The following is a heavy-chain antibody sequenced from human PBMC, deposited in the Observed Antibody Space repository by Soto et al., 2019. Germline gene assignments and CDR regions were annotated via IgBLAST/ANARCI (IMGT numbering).Heavy chain of an antibody. Sequence: SETLSLTCTVSGGSISSYYWSWIRQPPGKGLEWIGYIYYSGSTNYNPSLKSRVTISVDTSKNQFSLNLDSVTAADTAVYYCASDVSGWSSRAFDYWGQGTRVAVSS. D-gene: IGHD6-13*01. J-gene: IGHJ4*02. CDR2: IYYSGST. V-gene: IGHV4-59*01. CDR3: ASDVSGWSSRAFDY. CDR1: GGSISSYY.